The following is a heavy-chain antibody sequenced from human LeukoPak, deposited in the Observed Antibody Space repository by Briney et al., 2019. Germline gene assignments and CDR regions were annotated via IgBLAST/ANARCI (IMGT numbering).Heavy chain of an antibody. CDR3: AKDTPVAYYYDSSGYPGDV. CDR1: GFTFSTYA. V-gene: IGHV3-23*01. Sequence: PGGSLRFSFAAPGFTFSTYAMTGVPQAPGKGLDWVSAISGSGGSTYYADSVKGRFTISRDNSKNTLYLQMNSLRAEDTAVYYCAKDTPVAYYYDSSGYPGDVWGKGTTVTVSS. J-gene: IGHJ6*04. D-gene: IGHD3-22*01. CDR2: ISGSGGST.